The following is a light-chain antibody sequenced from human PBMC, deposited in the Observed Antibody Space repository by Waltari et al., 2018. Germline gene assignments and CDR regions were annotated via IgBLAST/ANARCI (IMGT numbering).Light chain of an antibody. Sequence: QSVLTQPPSVSGAPGQRVTISCTGSSSNIGAGYVVHWYQQLPGTAPKLLIYVMRNRPSGVPDRFSGSKSGTSASLAITGLQAEDEADYYCQSYDISLSVLFGGGTKLTVL. CDR3: QSYDISLSVL. CDR1: SSNIGAGYV. CDR2: VMR. V-gene: IGLV1-40*01. J-gene: IGLJ2*01.